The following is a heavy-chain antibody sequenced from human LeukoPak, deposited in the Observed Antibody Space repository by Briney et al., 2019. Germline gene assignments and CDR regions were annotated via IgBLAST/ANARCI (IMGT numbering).Heavy chain of an antibody. Sequence: GGSLRLSCVASGFAFGDYMMHWVRRAPGKGLEWVSLISWDSSDIHYVDSIKGRFTISRDNSKNSLYLQMNSLRTEDTALYYCAKDRGGYRGFDYWGQGALVTVSS. D-gene: IGHD3-16*02. J-gene: IGHJ4*02. V-gene: IGHV3-43*01. CDR3: AKDRGGYRGFDY. CDR1: GFAFGDYM. CDR2: ISWDSSDI.